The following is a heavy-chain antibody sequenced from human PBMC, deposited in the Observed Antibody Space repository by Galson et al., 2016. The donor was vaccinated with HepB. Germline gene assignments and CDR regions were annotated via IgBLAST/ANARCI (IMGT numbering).Heavy chain of an antibody. CDR1: GFPFRLYN. D-gene: IGHD6-13*01. J-gene: IGHJ4*02. CDR3: ASEVGVIAAAHFDS. V-gene: IGHV3-21*01. CDR2: ISGSSSYI. Sequence: SLRLSCAVSGFPFRLYNMNWVRQPPGKGLEWVSSISGSSSYIYYTDSVKGRFTISRYNARNSLFLQMNSLRVEDTAMYFCASEVGVIAAAHFDSWGQGTLGSVTS.